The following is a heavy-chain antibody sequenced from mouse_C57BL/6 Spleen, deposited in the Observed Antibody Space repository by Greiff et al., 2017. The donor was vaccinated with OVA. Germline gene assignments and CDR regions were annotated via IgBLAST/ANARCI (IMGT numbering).Heavy chain of an antibody. CDR2: IRYDGST. J-gene: IGHJ2*01. CDR1: GYSITSGYY. CDR3: ARDLVYYFDY. Sequence: DVQLQESGPGLVKPSQSLSLTCSVTGYSITSGYYWNWIRQFPGNKLEWMGFIRYDGSTNYNPSLKNRISLTRDTSKNPYFLKLNSVTTEDTATDYCARDLVYYFDYWGQGTTLTVSS. V-gene: IGHV3-6*01.